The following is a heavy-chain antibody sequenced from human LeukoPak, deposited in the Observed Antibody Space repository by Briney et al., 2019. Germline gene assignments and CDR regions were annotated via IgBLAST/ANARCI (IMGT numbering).Heavy chain of an antibody. D-gene: IGHD2-2*01. CDR1: GFTFSSYA. CDR3: AKAVRGCSTSCPLLFDY. Sequence: GGSLRLSCAASGFTFSSYAMSWVRQAPGKGLEWVSAISGSGGSTYYADSVKGRFTISRDNSKNTLYLQMNSLRAEDTAVYYCAKAVRGCSTSCPLLFDYWGQGTLVTVSS. J-gene: IGHJ4*02. CDR2: ISGSGGST. V-gene: IGHV3-23*01.